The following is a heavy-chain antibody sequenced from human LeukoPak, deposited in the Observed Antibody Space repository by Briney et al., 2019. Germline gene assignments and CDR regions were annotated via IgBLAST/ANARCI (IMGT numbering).Heavy chain of an antibody. J-gene: IGHJ3*02. CDR3: ARSPPIYSSSWYADAFDI. D-gene: IGHD6-13*01. CDR1: GGSISSYY. Sequence: SETLSLTCTVSGGSISSYYWNWIRQPPGKGLEWIGYIYYSGTTNYNPSLKSRVTISVDTSKNQFSLKLSSVTAADTAVYYCARSPPIYSSSWYADAFDIWGQGTMVTVSS. V-gene: IGHV4-59*01. CDR2: IYYSGTT.